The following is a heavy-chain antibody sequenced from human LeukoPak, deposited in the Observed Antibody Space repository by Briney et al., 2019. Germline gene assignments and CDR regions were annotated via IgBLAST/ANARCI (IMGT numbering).Heavy chain of an antibody. CDR1: GFTFSSYG. J-gene: IGHJ4*02. CDR2: IRYDGSNK. CDR3: ARDMYYYDSSGRRAFDY. D-gene: IGHD3-22*01. Sequence: GGSLRLSCAASGFTFSSYGMHWVCQAPGKGLEWVAFIRYDGSNKYYADSVKGRFTISRDNSKNTLYLQMNSLRAEDTAVYYCARDMYYYDSSGRRAFDYWGQGTLVTVSS. V-gene: IGHV3-30*02.